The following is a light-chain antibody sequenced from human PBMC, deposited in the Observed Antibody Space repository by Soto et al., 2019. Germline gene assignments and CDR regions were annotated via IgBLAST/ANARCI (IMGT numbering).Light chain of an antibody. V-gene: IGKV1-5*03. CDR3: HQYYVNPWT. J-gene: IGKJ1*01. CDR1: QSISTW. CDR2: QAS. Sequence: DIQMTQSPSTLSASVGDRVTITCRASQSISTWLAWYQQKPGKAPNLLIYQASSLESGVPSRFSGSGSGTEYTLTISSLQPGDFATYYCHQYYVNPWTFGQGTKVDIK.